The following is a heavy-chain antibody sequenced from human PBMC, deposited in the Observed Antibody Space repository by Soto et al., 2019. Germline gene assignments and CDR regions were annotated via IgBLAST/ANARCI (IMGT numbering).Heavy chain of an antibody. CDR1: GFTFSSYS. J-gene: IGHJ6*02. CDR2: ISSSSSTI. V-gene: IGHV3-48*02. D-gene: IGHD2-2*03. Sequence: GGSLRLSCVASGFTFSSYSMNWVRQAPGKGPEWVAYISSSSSTIYYADSVKGRFTISRDNAKNSLYLQMNSLRDEDTAVYYCARDGYCVSTTCYFLPDVWGQGTTVTVS. CDR3: ARDGYCVSTTCYFLPDV.